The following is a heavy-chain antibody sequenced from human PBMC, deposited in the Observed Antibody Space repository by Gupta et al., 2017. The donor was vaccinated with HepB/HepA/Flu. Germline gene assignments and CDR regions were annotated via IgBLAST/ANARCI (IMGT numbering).Heavy chain of an antibody. CDR2: LSHRGAT. D-gene: IGHD3-3*01. J-gene: IGHJ4*02. Sequence: LQLQESGPGLVRSSGTVSLTCTVSGGFLSSTNSYWAWIRQPPGKGLEWIGSLSHRGATYQNPSLKSRVVLSVDTSNSQFSLKLTSVTAADTAVYYCARHHSRVEWIFGGSKFDSWGPGTLVTVSS. CDR3: ARHHSRVEWIFGGSKFDS. CDR1: GGFLSSTNSY. V-gene: IGHV4-39*01.